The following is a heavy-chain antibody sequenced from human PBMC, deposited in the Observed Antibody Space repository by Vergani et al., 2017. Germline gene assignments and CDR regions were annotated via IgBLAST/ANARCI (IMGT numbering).Heavy chain of an antibody. CDR2: IYYSGST. Sequence: QLQLQESGPGLVKPSETLSLTCTVSGGSISSSSYYWGWIRQPPGTGLEWIGSIYYSGSTYYNPSLKSRVTISVDTSKNQFSLKLSSVTAADTAVYYCARQTIAAAEAFDYWGQGTLVTVAS. J-gene: IGHJ4*02. CDR3: ARQTIAAAEAFDY. D-gene: IGHD6-13*01. CDR1: GGSISSSSYY. V-gene: IGHV4-39*01.